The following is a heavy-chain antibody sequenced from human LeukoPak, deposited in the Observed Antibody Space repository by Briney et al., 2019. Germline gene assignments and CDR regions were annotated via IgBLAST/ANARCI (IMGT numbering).Heavy chain of an antibody. CDR3: SRVHKAFDGARDTFDI. J-gene: IGHJ3*02. V-gene: IGHV6-1*01. CDR1: GDTLSSNSAA. CDR2: TYYWCKWYS. D-gene: IGHD3-10*01. Sequence: PSQTLSLTCAISGDTLSSNSAAWIWLRQSPARGLEWLGSTYYWCKWYSDYAVYVKSRISINRDTSKNQFSLQLNSVTPEDTAVYYCSRVHKAFDGARDTFDIWGQGTMVTVSS.